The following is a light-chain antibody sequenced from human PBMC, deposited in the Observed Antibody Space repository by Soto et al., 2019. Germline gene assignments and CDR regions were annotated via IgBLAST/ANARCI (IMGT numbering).Light chain of an antibody. J-gene: IGKJ1*01. V-gene: IGKV3-15*01. CDR3: QQYNRWTRP. CDR2: GAS. Sequence: IVVTQSPCALSLSLGEGVTLSCRASQTFXSNLLWDQQQPGQAPRLLXYGASTRASGIPARFSGSGSGTEFTLTISSLQSDDCAAYYCQQYNRWTRPFGQGTKVEI. CDR1: QTFXSN.